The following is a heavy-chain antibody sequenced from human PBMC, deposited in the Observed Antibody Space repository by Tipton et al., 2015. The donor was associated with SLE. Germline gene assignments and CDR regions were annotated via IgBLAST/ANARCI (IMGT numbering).Heavy chain of an antibody. Sequence: TLSLTCAVYGGSFSGYYWSWIRQPPGKGLEWIGEINHSGSTNYNPSLKSRVTISIDTSKNQFSMKLSSVTAADTAVYYCARTVGSHRNYYFDYWGQGTLVTVSP. J-gene: IGHJ4*02. CDR1: GGSFSGYY. D-gene: IGHD1-26*01. CDR3: ARTVGSHRNYYFDY. CDR2: INHSGST. V-gene: IGHV4-34*01.